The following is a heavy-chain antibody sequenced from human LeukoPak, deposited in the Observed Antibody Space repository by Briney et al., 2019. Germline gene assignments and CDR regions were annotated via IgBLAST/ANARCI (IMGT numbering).Heavy chain of an antibody. D-gene: IGHD2-2*01. CDR1: GFTFSSYW. J-gene: IGHJ6*04. CDR2: INSDGSST. CDR3: ARVGVVPAAISPYYYGMDV. Sequence: PGGSLRLSCAASGFTFSSYWMHWVRQAPGKELVGVSRINSDGSSTSYADSVKGRFTISRDNAKNTLYLQMNSLRAEDTAVYYCARVGVVPAAISPYYYGMDVWGKGTTVTVSS. V-gene: IGHV3-74*01.